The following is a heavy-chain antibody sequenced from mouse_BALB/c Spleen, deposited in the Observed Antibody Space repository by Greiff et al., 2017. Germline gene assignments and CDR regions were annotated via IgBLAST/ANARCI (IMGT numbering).Heavy chain of an antibody. CDR1: GYSFTSYW. CDR2: IDPSDSET. J-gene: IGHJ2*01. CDR3: ARSGDYDLDY. D-gene: IGHD2-4*01. V-gene: IGHV1S126*01. Sequence: QVQLQQSGPQLVRPGASVKISCKASGYSFTSYWMHWVKQRPGQGLEWIGMIDPSDSETMLNQKFKDKATLTVDKSSSTAYMQLSSPTSEDSAVYYCARSGDYDLDYWGQGTTLTVSS.